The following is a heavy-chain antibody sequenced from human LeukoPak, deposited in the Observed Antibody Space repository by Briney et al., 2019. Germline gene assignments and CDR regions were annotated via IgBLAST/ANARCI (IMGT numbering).Heavy chain of an antibody. CDR1: GFTFSSSA. CDR2: INQDGGEK. D-gene: IGHD3-16*01. V-gene: IGHV3-7*01. CDR3: ARYRHLYY. J-gene: IGHJ4*02. Sequence: GGSLRLSCAASGFTFSSSAMSWVRQVPGKGLEWVASINQDGGEKYSLDSVKGRFTISRDNTKSSLYLQMNSLRAEDTAMYYCARYRHLYYWGQGTLVTVSS.